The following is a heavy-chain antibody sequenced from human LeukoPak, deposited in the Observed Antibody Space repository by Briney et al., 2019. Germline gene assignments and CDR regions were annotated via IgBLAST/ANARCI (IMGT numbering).Heavy chain of an antibody. D-gene: IGHD3-3*01. CDR2: ISSRSTSI. J-gene: IGHJ4*02. Sequence: PGGSLRLSCAASAFTFSSYDMNWVRQAAGRGLEWVSSISSRSTSIYYADSVKGRFTISTDNAKYSLYLQMNSLRAEDTAVYWCARDYIAYDPLDYWGQGTLVTVSS. V-gene: IGHV3-21*01. CDR3: ARDYIAYDPLDY. CDR1: AFTFSSYD.